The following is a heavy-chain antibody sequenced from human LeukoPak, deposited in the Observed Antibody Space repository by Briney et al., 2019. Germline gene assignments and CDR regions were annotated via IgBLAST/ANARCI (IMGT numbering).Heavy chain of an antibody. Sequence: GGSLRLSCAASGFTFSSYTMSWVRQAPGKGLEWVSVISDSGGSTYYADSVKGRFTISRDNPKNTLYLQMSSLRPEDTAVYYCAKVSPYYYDSSGYYSGFDYWGQGTLVTVSS. CDR3: AKVSPYYYDSSGYYSGFDY. CDR1: GFTFSSYT. V-gene: IGHV3-23*01. J-gene: IGHJ4*02. CDR2: ISDSGGST. D-gene: IGHD3-22*01.